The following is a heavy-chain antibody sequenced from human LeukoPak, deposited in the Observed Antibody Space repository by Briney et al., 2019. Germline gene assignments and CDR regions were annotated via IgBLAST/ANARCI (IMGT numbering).Heavy chain of an antibody. CDR2: IYYSGST. CDR1: GDSISTYF. J-gene: IGHJ4*02. CDR3: ARLFRSSGWYYFDY. D-gene: IGHD6-19*01. Sequence: SETLSLTCAVSGDSISTYFWNWIRQPPGKGLEWIGSIYYSGSTYYNPSLKSRVTISVDTSKNQFSLKLSSVTAADTAVYYCARLFRSSGWYYFDYWGQGTLVTVSS. V-gene: IGHV4-59*12.